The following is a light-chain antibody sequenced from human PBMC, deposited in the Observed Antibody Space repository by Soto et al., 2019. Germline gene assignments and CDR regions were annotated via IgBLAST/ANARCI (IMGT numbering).Light chain of an antibody. J-gene: IGKJ1*01. CDR1: QSVSSY. CDR2: DAS. Sequence: EIVLTQSPVTLSFSPGERATLSFRASQSVSSYLAWYQQRPGQAPRLLIYDASNRATGIPARFSGSGSGTDFTLTINSLEPEDFAVYYCQQRDIWPWTFGQGTKVDI. CDR3: QQRDIWPWT. V-gene: IGKV3-11*01.